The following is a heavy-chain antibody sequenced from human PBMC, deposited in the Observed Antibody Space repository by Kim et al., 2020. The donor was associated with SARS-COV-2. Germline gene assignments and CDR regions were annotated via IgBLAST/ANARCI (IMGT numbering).Heavy chain of an antibody. D-gene: IGHD2-15*01. V-gene: IGHV4-34*01. CDR2: INHSGST. CDR3: ARGVLRAGYCSGGSCSWF. Sequence: SETLSLTCAVYGGSFSGYYWSWIRQPPGKGLEWIGEINHSGSTSYNPSLKSRVTISVDTSKNQFSLKLSSVTAADTAVYYCARGVLRAGYCSGGSCSWF. CDR1: GGSFSGYY. J-gene: IGHJ5*01.